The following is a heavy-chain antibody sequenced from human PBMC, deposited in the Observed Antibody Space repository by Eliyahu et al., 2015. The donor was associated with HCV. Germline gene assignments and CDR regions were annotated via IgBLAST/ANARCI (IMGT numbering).Heavy chain of an antibody. CDR1: GFTFSSYE. Sequence: EVQLVESGGGLVQPGGSLRLSCAASGFTFSSYEMNWVRQAPGKGLEWVSYISSSGSTIYYADSVKGRFTISRDNAKNSLYLQMNSLRAEDTAVYYCASSLGDYWSWFDPWGQGTLVTVSS. CDR3: ASSLGDYWSWFDP. J-gene: IGHJ5*02. V-gene: IGHV3-48*03. D-gene: IGHD4-17*01. CDR2: ISSSGSTI.